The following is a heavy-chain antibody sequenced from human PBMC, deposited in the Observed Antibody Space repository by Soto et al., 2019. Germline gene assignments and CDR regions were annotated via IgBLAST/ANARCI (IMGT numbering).Heavy chain of an antibody. CDR1: GYTFTSYD. CDR2: MNPNSGNT. V-gene: IGHV1-8*01. Sequence: GASVKVSCKASGYTFTSYDINWVRQATGQGLEWMGWMNPNSGNTGYAQKFQGRVTMTRNTSISTAYMELSSLRSEDTAVYYCARAGLVPAAYYYYYMDVWGKGTTVNVSS. CDR3: ARAGLVPAAYYYYYMDV. D-gene: IGHD2-2*01. J-gene: IGHJ6*03.